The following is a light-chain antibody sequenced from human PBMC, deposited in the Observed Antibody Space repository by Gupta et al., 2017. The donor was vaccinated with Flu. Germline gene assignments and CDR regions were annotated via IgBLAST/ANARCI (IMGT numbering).Light chain of an antibody. CDR2: DAA. J-gene: IGKJ4*01. Sequence: EVVLTQSLATMCLSPGDRDTLSCRASHSVGRYVAWYQQKPGQAPRLLVSDAADRAAGVPARFSGSGSGADFTLTISSLEPEDFAMYYCQQRSNWPPVLTFGGGTRVEFK. CDR1: HSVGRY. V-gene: IGKV3-11*01. CDR3: QQRSNWPPVLT.